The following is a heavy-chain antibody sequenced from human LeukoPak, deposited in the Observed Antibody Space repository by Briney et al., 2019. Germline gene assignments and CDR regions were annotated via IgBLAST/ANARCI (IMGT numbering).Heavy chain of an antibody. J-gene: IGHJ4*02. CDR3: AKFTTVVTQYYFDY. Sequence: PGGSLRLSCAASGFAFPNYAMSWVRQAPGKGLEWVSAISGSGGSTYYADSVKGRFTISRDNSKNTLYLQMNSLRAEDTAVYYCAKFTTVVTQYYFDYWGQGTLVTVSS. V-gene: IGHV3-23*01. D-gene: IGHD4-23*01. CDR1: GFAFPNYA. CDR2: ISGSGGST.